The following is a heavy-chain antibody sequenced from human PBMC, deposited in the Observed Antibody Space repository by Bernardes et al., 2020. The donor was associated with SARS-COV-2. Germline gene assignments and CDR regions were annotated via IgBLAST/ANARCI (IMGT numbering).Heavy chain of an antibody. Sequence: ASEKVSCKLSGNTLTELDMHWVRQGPGKGLEWMGGYDPEDGETMYAQKFQGRVTITEDTSTETAYMELTSLRSEDTAVYYCTTGGGYRPDFDFWGQGTLVIVSS. CDR2: YDPEDGET. V-gene: IGHV1-24*01. J-gene: IGHJ4*02. CDR1: GNTLTELD. CDR3: TTGGGYRPDFDF. D-gene: IGHD5-12*01.